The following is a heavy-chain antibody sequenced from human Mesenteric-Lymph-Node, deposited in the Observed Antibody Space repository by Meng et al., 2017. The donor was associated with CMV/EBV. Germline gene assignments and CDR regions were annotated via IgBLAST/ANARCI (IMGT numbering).Heavy chain of an antibody. J-gene: IGHJ6*02. Sequence: GESLKISCAASGFTFSDYSMNWVRQAPEAGLEWVSSISTTSSHIYYADSVKGRFTISRDNAKSSLYLQMDSLRAEDTAVYYCAKDLVRFLEWLSEYYYYGMDVWGQGTTVTVSS. CDR1: GFTFSDYS. CDR3: AKDLVRFLEWLSEYYYYGMDV. D-gene: IGHD3-3*01. V-gene: IGHV3-21*04. CDR2: ISTTSSHI.